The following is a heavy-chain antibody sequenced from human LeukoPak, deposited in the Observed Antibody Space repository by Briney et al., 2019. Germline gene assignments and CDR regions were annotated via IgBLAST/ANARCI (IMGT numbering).Heavy chain of an antibody. D-gene: IGHD5-12*01. J-gene: IGHJ4*02. CDR2: ISGSGGST. CDR3: AKDQSKVATIH. CDR1: GFTSSSYG. Sequence: GGSLRLSCAASGFTSSSYGMSWVRQAPGKGLEWVSAISGSGGSTYYADSVKGRFTISRDNSKNTLYLQMNSLRAEDMAVYYCAKDQSKVATIHWGQGTLVTVSS. V-gene: IGHV3-23*01.